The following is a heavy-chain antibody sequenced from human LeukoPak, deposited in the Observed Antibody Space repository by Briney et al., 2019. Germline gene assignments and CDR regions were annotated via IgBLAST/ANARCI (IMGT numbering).Heavy chain of an antibody. CDR1: GGSFSGYY. V-gene: IGHV4-34*01. CDR3: ARGRGGHSYGLQNTVTPSSYYFDY. J-gene: IGHJ4*02. D-gene: IGHD5-18*01. CDR2: INHSGST. Sequence: SETLSLTCAVYGGSFSGYYWSWIRQPPGKGLEWIGEINHSGSTNYNPSLKSRVTISVDTSKNQFSLKLSSVTAADTAVYYCARGRGGHSYGLQNTVTPSSYYFDYWGQGTLVTVSS.